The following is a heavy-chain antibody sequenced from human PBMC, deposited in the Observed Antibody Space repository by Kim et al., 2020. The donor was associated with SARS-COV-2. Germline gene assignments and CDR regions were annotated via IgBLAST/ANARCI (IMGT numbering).Heavy chain of an antibody. J-gene: IGHJ4*01. CDR3: ARLNYYDSSGYYSRFDY. D-gene: IGHD3-22*01. CDR1: GGSISSYY. Sequence: SETLSVTCTVSGGSISSYYWSWIRQPPGKGLEWIGYIYYSGSTNYNPSLKSRVTISVDTSKNQFSLKLSSVTAADTAVYYCARLNYYDSSGYYSRFDYWG. CDR2: IYYSGST. V-gene: IGHV4-59*08.